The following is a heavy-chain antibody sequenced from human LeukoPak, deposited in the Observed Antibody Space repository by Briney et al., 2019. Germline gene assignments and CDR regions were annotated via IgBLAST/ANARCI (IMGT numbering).Heavy chain of an antibody. CDR2: ISRTGSYI. Sequence: GGSLRLSCAASGFTFSSYNMNWVRQAPGRGLEWVSSISRTGSYIYYADSVKGRFTISRDNAQNSLYLQMNSLRVEDTAVYYCARYQGSVTVVTPSPLDYWGQGTLVTVSS. D-gene: IGHD4-23*01. CDR3: ARYQGSVTVVTPSPLDY. J-gene: IGHJ4*02. CDR1: GFTFSSYN. V-gene: IGHV3-21*01.